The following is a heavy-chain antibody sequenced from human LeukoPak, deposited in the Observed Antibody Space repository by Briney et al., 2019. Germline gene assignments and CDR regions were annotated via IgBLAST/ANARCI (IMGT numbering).Heavy chain of an antibody. CDR2: IKSKTDGGTT. CDR1: GFTFSNAW. V-gene: IGHV3-15*01. CDR3: TTDSWLATTPFDY. D-gene: IGHD5-24*01. Sequence: GGSLRLSCAASGFTFSNAWMSWVRQAPGKGLEWVGRIKSKTDGGTTDYAAPVKGRFTISRDDSKNTLYLQMNSLKTEDTAVYYCTTDSWLATTPFDYWGQGTLVTVSS. J-gene: IGHJ4*02.